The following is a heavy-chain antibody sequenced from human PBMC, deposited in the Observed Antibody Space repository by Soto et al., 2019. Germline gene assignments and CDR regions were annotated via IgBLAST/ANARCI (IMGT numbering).Heavy chain of an antibody. CDR2: ITVGGAFR. CDR1: GFNFNNSA. V-gene: IGHV3-23*01. CDR3: ARLTTIFGATVTLGYFDL. Sequence: EVQLLESGGGLEQPGGSMRLSCVVSGFNFNNSAMGWVRQAPGRGLEWVLAITVGGAFRYHAASLQGRFTISRDNSKNTLYLQINSLRVDDTAIYYCARLTTIFGATVTLGYFDLWGRGSLVTVSS. D-gene: IGHD3-3*01. J-gene: IGHJ2*01.